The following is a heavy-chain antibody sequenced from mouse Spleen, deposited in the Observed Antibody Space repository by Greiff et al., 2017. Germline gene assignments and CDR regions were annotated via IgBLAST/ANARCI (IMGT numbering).Heavy chain of an antibody. V-gene: IGHV1-53*01. CDR2: INPSNGGT. D-gene: IGHD2-5*01. J-gene: IGHJ2*01. Sequence: QVQLQQSGTELVKPGASVKLSCKASGYTFTSYWMHWVKQRPGQGLEWIGNINPSNGGTNYNEKFKSKATLTVDKSSSTAYMQLSSLTSEDSAVYYCARNSNYGFYYFDYWGQGTTLTVSS. CDR3: ARNSNYGFYYFDY. CDR1: GYTFTSYW.